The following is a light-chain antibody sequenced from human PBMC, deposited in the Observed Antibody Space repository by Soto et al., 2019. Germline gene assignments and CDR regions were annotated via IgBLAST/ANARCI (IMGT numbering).Light chain of an antibody. CDR1: QSVSSR. CDR3: QHYYGTSPIS. V-gene: IGKV3-20*01. CDR2: GAS. Sequence: EIVLTQSPGTLSLSPGERATLSCRASQSVSSRLAWYQHKSGQAPRLLISGASRRATGIPDRFSGSGSGTDFTLTISRLEPEDFALYYCQHYYGTSPISFGQGTRLENK. J-gene: IGKJ5*01.